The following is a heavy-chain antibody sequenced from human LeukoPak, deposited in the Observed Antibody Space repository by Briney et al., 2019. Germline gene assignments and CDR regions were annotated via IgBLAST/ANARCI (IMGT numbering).Heavy chain of an antibody. J-gene: IGHJ4*02. D-gene: IGHD2-2*01. Sequence: GGSLRLSCAASGFTFSSYSMNWVRQAPGKGLEWVSSISSSSSYIYYADSVKGRFTISRDNAKNSLYLQMNSLRAEDTAVYYCAIGSCSSTSCYEAYWGQGTLVTVSS. CDR2: ISSSSSYI. CDR3: AIGSCSSTSCYEAY. V-gene: IGHV3-21*01. CDR1: GFTFSSYS.